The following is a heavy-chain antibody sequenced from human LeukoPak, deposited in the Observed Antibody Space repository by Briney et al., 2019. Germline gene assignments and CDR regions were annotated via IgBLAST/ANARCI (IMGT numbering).Heavy chain of an antibody. Sequence: PGGSLRLSCAASGFTFTSYAMSWVRQAPGEGLEWVSSVSGTGITTYYADSVKSRFTVSRDNSKDTVYLQMNSLRGEDTAVYYCAKELMGFDYWGQGSLVTVSS. CDR2: VSGTGITT. D-gene: IGHD2-8*01. J-gene: IGHJ4*02. V-gene: IGHV3-23*01. CDR3: AKELMGFDY. CDR1: GFTFTSYA.